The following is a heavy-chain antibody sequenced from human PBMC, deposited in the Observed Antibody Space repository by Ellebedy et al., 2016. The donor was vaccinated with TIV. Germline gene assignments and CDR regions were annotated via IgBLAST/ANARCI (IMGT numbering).Heavy chain of an antibody. V-gene: IGHV3-7*03. CDR3: ASEYSSSSHWGY. Sequence: GESLKISCAASGFTFSSYWMSWVRQAPGKGLEWVANIKQDGSEKYYVDSVKGRFTISRDNAKNPLYLQMNSLRAEDTAVYYCASEYSSSSHWGYWGQGTLVTVSS. J-gene: IGHJ4*02. CDR2: IKQDGSEK. D-gene: IGHD6-6*01. CDR1: GFTFSSYW.